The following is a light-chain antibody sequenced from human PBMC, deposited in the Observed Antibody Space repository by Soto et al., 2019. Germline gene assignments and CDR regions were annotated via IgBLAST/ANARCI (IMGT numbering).Light chain of an antibody. Sequence: QSALTQPASVSGSPGQSITISCTGTSSDVGGYNYVSWYQQHPGKAPKLMIYDVSNRPSGVSNRSSGSKSGNTASLTIAGLQDEDEADYYCSSYTSSTPYVFGTGTQLTVL. CDR2: DVS. CDR1: SSDVGGYNY. CDR3: SSYTSSTPYV. V-gene: IGLV2-14*01. J-gene: IGLJ1*01.